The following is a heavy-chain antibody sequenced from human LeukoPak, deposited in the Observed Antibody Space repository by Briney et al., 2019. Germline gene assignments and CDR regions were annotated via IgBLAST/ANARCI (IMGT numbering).Heavy chain of an antibody. J-gene: IGHJ6*03. CDR3: ARAPISGSYSQYFYMDV. CDR1: GFSFGDYA. CDR2: ITWNSDIK. V-gene: IGHV3-9*01. D-gene: IGHD3-10*01. Sequence: QPGGSLRLSCAASGFSFGDYAMHWVRQAPGKGLEWVSGITWNSDIKAYADAVKGRFTVSRDNAKNSLYLQMNSLRSDDTALYYCARAPISGSYSQYFYMDVWGKGTTVTISS.